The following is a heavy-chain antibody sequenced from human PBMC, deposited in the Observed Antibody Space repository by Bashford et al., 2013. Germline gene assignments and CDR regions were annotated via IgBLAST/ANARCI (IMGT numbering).Heavy chain of an antibody. Sequence: SETLSLTCAVSGYSISSGYYWGWIRQPPGKGLERIGSIYHSGSTLYNPSLKSRITISIDTSKNQFSLKVSSVTAADTAVYYCARGEIYIDYWGQGNPGHRLL. V-gene: IGHV4-38-2*01. CDR3: ARGEIYIDY. CDR1: GYSISSGYY. J-gene: IGHJ4*02. D-gene: IGHD2-2*02. CDR2: IYHSGST.